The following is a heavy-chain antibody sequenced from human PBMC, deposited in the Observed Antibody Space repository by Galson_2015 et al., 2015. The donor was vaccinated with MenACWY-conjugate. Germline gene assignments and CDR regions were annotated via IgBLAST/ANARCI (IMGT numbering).Heavy chain of an antibody. Sequence: ETLSLTCAVSGGSISINYWWTWVRQPPGKGLEWIGEIYHSGSTNYNPSLKSRLTVSVDKSKNQFSLKPSSVTAADTAVYYCARGNYYVSGTYYKSANFDYWGQGSLVTVSS. CDR1: GGSISINYW. V-gene: IGHV4-4*02. D-gene: IGHD3-10*01. J-gene: IGHJ4*02. CDR3: ARGNYYVSGTYYKSANFDY. CDR2: IYHSGST.